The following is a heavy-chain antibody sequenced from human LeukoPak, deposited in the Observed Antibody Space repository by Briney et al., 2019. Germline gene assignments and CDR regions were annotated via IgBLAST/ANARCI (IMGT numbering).Heavy chain of an antibody. V-gene: IGHV3-49*04. CDR3: TTNWNYFAY. CDR2: IRSKAYGGTT. Sequence: GGSLRLSCTASGFTFGDYAMSWVRQAPGKGLEWVGFIRSKAYGGTTEYAASVKGRFTISRVDSKSIAYLQMNSLKTEDTAVYYCTTNWNYFAYWGQGTLVTVSS. D-gene: IGHD1-20*01. CDR1: GFTFGDYA. J-gene: IGHJ4*02.